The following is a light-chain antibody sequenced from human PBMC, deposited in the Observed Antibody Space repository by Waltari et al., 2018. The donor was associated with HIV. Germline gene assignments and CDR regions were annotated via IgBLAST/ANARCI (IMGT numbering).Light chain of an antibody. Sequence: QSALTQPASVSGSPGQSITISCTGTSSDVGAYSYVSWYQQYPGEAPKVMIYEDSHRPSVVSDRFSGAKSGNTASLTISGLQAEDEADYYCSSYTTSNSYVFGTGTKVTVL. V-gene: IGLV2-14*03. CDR3: SSYTTSNSYV. J-gene: IGLJ1*01. CDR1: SSDVGAYSY. CDR2: EDS.